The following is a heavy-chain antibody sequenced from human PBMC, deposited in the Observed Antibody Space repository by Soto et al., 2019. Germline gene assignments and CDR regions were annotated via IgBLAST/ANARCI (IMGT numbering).Heavy chain of an antibody. CDR3: ARDIAARAPHFDH. CDR1: GYTFTSYA. CDR2: INAGNGNT. V-gene: IGHV1-3*01. J-gene: IGHJ4*02. D-gene: IGHD6-6*01. Sequence: ASVKVSCKASGYTFTSYAMHWVRQAPGQRLEWMGWINAGNGNTKYSQKFQGRVTITRDTSASTAYMELSSLRSEDTAVYYCARDIAARAPHFDHWGQGTMVTVSS.